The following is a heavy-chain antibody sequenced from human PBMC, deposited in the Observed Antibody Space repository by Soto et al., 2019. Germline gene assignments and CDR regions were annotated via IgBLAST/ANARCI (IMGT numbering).Heavy chain of an antibody. CDR1: GGSISSGGYY. V-gene: IGHV4-31*03. J-gene: IGHJ6*02. CDR2: IYYSGST. Sequence: SETLSLTCTVSGGSISSGGYYWSWIRQHPGKGLEWIGYIYYSGSTYYNPSLKSRVTISVDTSKNQFSLKLSSVTAADTAVYYCARALFYGSGSSIYYYYGMDVWGQGTTVTVSS. D-gene: IGHD3-10*01. CDR3: ARALFYGSGSSIYYYYGMDV.